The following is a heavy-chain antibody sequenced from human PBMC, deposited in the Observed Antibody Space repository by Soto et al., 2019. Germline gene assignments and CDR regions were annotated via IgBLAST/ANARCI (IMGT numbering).Heavy chain of an antibody. J-gene: IGHJ5*02. CDR1: GYSFTNYW. CDR3: TNGAYCFLHRFLACGIDH. Sequence: PGESLKISYKGSGYSFTNYWIGWVRQMPGKDLEWIGSIYPEDSETRYSPSFQGLVTISVDKSISTAYLQWNSRHASETATSYCTNGAYCFLHRFLACGIDHWGQGTSVTVSS. CDR2: IYPEDSET. D-gene: IGHD2-21*01. V-gene: IGHV5-51*01.